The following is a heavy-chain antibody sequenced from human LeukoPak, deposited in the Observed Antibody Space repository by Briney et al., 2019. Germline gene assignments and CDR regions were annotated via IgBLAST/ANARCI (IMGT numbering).Heavy chain of an antibody. CDR1: GGTFSSYA. V-gene: IGHV1-69*05. CDR3: ARRSPAHNWFDP. Sequence: GASVKVSCKASGGTFSSYAISWVRQAPGQGLEWMGGIIPIFGTANYAQKFQGRATITTGESTSTAYMELSSLRSEDTAVYYCARRSPAHNWFDPWGQGTLVTVSS. CDR2: IIPIFGTA. D-gene: IGHD2-2*01. J-gene: IGHJ5*02.